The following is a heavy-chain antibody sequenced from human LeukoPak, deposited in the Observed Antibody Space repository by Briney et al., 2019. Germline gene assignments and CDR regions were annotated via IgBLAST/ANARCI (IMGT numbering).Heavy chain of an antibody. Sequence: SETLSLTCTVSSGSISTSNYYWGWVRQPPGKALEWIGNIFYSGSTYYSPSLRSRVTISVDRSKNQFALKLSSVTAADTAVYYCARGHYYDSSGYYAAGDAFDIWGQGTMVTVSS. V-gene: IGHV4-39*06. J-gene: IGHJ3*02. CDR3: ARGHYYDSSGYYAAGDAFDI. D-gene: IGHD3-22*01. CDR2: IFYSGST. CDR1: SGSISTSNYY.